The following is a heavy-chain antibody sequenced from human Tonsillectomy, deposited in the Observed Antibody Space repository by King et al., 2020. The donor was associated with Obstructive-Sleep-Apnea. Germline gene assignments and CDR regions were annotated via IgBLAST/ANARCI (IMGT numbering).Heavy chain of an antibody. CDR1: GLTFSSYS. D-gene: IGHD5-18*01. Sequence: VQLVESGGGLVKPGGSLRLSCAASGLTFSSYSMNWVRQAPGKGLEWVSSISSNSSDIYYADSVKGRFTISRENAKNSLYLQMNSLRAEDTAVYFCAKLHTAMLPEDVWGQGTTVTVSS. V-gene: IGHV3-21*01. CDR3: AKLHTAMLPEDV. CDR2: ISSNSSDI. J-gene: IGHJ6*02.